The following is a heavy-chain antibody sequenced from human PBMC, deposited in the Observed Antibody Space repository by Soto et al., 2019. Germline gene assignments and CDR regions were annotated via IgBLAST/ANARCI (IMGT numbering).Heavy chain of an antibody. CDR1: GFTFSSYW. Sequence: EVQLVESGGGLVQPGGSLRLSCAASGFTFSSYWMHWVRQAPGEGLRWVSRINSDGSRTTYVDSVKGRITISRDNAKNTVYLQMNSLSAEDTAVYYCARIGTGYYYMDVWGKGTTVTVSS. V-gene: IGHV3-74*01. CDR2: INSDGSRT. D-gene: IGHD1-1*01. CDR3: ARIGTGYYYMDV. J-gene: IGHJ6*03.